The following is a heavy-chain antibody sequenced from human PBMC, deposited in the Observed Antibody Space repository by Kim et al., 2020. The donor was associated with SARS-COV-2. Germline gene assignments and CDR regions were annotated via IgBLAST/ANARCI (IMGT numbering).Heavy chain of an antibody. CDR3: AKAGVGGGFAGCLFYLDG. Sequence: GGSLRLSCAASGFTFVNYAMNWVRQAPGKGLEWVSLITGGGDAAYSADSVKGHFRISRDRSTKTGYLQMDSRRSEDTAVYYCAKAGVGGGFAGCLFYLDGGGHGTQVPVSS. CDR2: ITGGGDAA. CDR1: GFTFVNYA. V-gene: IGHV3-23*01. J-gene: IGHJ1*01. D-gene: IGHD3-22*01.